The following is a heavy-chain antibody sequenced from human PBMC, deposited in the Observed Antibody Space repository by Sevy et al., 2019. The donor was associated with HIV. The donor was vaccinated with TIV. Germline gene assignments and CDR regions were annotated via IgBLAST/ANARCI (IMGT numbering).Heavy chain of an antibody. Sequence: GESLKISCAASGFTFSSYAMSWVRQAPGKGLEWVSAISGSGGSTYYADSVKGRFTISRDNSKNTLYLQMNSLRAEDTAVYYCAKSGTTWSLYYFDYWGQGTLVTVSS. D-gene: IGHD1-7*01. CDR1: GFTFSSYA. J-gene: IGHJ4*02. CDR3: AKSGTTWSLYYFDY. V-gene: IGHV3-23*01. CDR2: ISGSGGST.